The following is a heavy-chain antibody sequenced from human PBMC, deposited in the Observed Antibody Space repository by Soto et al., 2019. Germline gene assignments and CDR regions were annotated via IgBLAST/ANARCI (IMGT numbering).Heavy chain of an antibody. J-gene: IGHJ4*02. CDR1: GFSLSTAVG. CDR3: AHINASDPYFDY. D-gene: IGHD2-2*01. Sequence: SGPTLVNPTQTVTLTCTFSGFSLSTAVGAGWIRQPPGKALEWLVVIYRDDDKRYSPSLKSRLTITKDTSKNQVVLTMTNMDPVDTATYYCAHINASDPYFDYWGRGTVLTVSS. CDR2: IYRDDDK. V-gene: IGHV2-5*02.